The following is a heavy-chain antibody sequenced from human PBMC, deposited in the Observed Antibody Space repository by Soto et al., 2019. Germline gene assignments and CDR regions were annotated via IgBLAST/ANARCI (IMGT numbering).Heavy chain of an antibody. D-gene: IGHD2-2*01. CDR1: GGSISSSSYY. CDR2: IYYSGST. Sequence: SETLSLTCTVSGGSISSSSYYWGWIRQPPGKGLEWIGSIYYSGSTYYNPSLKSRVTISVDTSKNQFSLKLSSVTAADTAVYYCARRVIVVVPAAITNWFDPWGQGTLVTAPQ. J-gene: IGHJ5*02. CDR3: ARRVIVVVPAAITNWFDP. V-gene: IGHV4-39*01.